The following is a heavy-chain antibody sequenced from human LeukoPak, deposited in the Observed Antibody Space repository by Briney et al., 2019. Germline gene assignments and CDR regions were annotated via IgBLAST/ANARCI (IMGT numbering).Heavy chain of an antibody. CDR1: GFTFDDYA. CDR3: AKGRAGIDY. V-gene: IGHV3-23*01. D-gene: IGHD6-19*01. J-gene: IGHJ4*02. CDR2: ISGSGGST. Sequence: GGSLRLSCAASGFTFDDYAMHWVRQAPGKGLEWVSGISGSGGSTYYADSVKGRFTISRDNSKNTLYVQMNSLRAEDTAVYYCAKGRAGIDYWGQGTLVIVSS.